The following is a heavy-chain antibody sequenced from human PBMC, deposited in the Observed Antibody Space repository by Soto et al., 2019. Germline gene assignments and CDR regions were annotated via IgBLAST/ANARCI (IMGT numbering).Heavy chain of an antibody. J-gene: IGHJ5*02. Sequence: SXSLSLHLTVSGGSINNYYWSWMRQAPGKGLQYIGYISYMGTTNYNPSLKSRVTISRDNANNSLYLQMTGLRAEDTALYYCARDKYTNYVNYFDLWGQGTLVTVSS. CDR2: ISYMGTT. CDR3: ARDKYTNYVNYFDL. D-gene: IGHD3-16*01. V-gene: IGHV4-4*08. CDR1: GGSINNYY.